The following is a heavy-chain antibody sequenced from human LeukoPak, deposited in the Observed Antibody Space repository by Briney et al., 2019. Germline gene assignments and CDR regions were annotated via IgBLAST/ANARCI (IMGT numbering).Heavy chain of an antibody. D-gene: IGHD6-19*01. J-gene: IGHJ3*02. CDR2: INPSGGST. CDR3: ARAGTRGSSGWPISDDAFDI. CDR1: GYTFTSYY. V-gene: IGHV1-46*01. Sequence: ASEKVSCKASGYTFTSYYMHWVRQAPGQGLEWMGIINPSGGSTSYAQKFQGRVTMTRDTSTSTVYMELSSLRSEDTAVYYCARAGTRGSSGWPISDDAFDIWGQGTMVTVSS.